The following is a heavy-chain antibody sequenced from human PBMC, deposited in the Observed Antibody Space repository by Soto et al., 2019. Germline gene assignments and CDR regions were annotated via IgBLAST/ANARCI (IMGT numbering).Heavy chain of an antibody. CDR1: GFTFSDHY. D-gene: IGHD6-25*01. CDR3: ASSSWRSAAWYYYYGMDV. V-gene: IGHV3-72*01. CDR2: TRNKANSYTT. J-gene: IGHJ6*02. Sequence: GGSLRLSCAASGFTFSDHYMDWVRQAPGKGLEWVGRTRNKANSYTTEYAASVKGRFTISRDDSKNSLYLQMNSLKTEDTAVYYCASSSWRSAAWYYYYGMDVWGQGTTVTVSS.